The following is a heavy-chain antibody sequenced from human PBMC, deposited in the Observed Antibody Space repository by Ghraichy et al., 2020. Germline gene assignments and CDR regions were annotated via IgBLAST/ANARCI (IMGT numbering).Heavy chain of an antibody. CDR1: GDPISSTNYY. J-gene: IGHJ5*02. CDR2: IYYSGST. D-gene: IGHD6-19*01. CDR3: ATNTSGRWFDP. V-gene: IGHV4-39*01. Sequence: SETLSLTCTVSGDPISSTNYYWGWIRQPPGKGLEWIGSIYYSGSTYYNPSLKSRVIVSVDTSKNQFSLKLSSISAADTGVYYCATNTSGRWFDPWGQGTLVTVSS.